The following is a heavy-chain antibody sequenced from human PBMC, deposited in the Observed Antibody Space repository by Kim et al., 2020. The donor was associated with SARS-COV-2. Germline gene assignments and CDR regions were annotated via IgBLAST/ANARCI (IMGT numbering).Heavy chain of an antibody. Sequence: ASVKVSCKASGYTFTSYGISWVRQAPGQGLEWMGWISAYNGNTNYAQKLQGRVTMTTDTSTSTAYMELRSLRSDDTAVYYCARDQSVYDNAVLLWFGEYQLFDYWGQGTLVTVSS. CDR2: ISAYNGNT. V-gene: IGHV1-18*01. CDR3: ARDQSVYDNAVLLWFGEYQLFDY. J-gene: IGHJ4*02. D-gene: IGHD3-10*01. CDR1: GYTFTSYG.